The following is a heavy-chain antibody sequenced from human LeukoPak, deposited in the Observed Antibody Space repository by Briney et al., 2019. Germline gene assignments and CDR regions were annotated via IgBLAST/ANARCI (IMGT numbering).Heavy chain of an antibody. J-gene: IGHJ4*02. D-gene: IGHD4-23*01. CDR1: GGSISSYY. Sequence: PSETLSLTCTVSGGSISSYYWSWIRQPAGKGLEWIGRIYTSGSTNYNPSLKSRVTISVDTSKNQFSLKLSSVTAADTAVYYCARTTHDYGGNAIDYWGQGTLVTVSS. CDR2: IYTSGST. CDR3: ARTTHDYGGNAIDY. V-gene: IGHV4-4*07.